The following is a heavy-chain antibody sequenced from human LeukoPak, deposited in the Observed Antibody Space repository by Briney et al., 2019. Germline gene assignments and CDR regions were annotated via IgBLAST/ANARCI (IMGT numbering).Heavy chain of an antibody. J-gene: IGHJ4*02. D-gene: IGHD5-12*01. CDR3: ARGPSGYHNT. Sequence: AGGSLRLSCAVSGFTFSHAWMTWVRQAPGKGLEWVSYISSSGSTIYYADSVKGRFTISRDNSKNTLYLQMNSLRAEDTAVYYCARGPSGYHNTGGQGTLVTVSS. CDR2: ISSSGSTI. CDR1: GFTFSHAW. V-gene: IGHV3-48*01.